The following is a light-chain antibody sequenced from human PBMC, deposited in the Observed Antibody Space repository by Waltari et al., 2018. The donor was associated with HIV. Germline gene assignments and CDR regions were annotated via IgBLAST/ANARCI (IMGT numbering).Light chain of an antibody. CDR1: SLRTYY. V-gene: IGLV3-19*01. Sequence: SELTQDPAVSVALGPTVSITCQVDSLRTYYASRYLQKPGQAPVLVISPIHNRPSGIPDRFSGSSSGNTASLTITGAQAEDEGDYYCNSRDRAGHHVVFGGGTKLTVL. J-gene: IGLJ3*02. CDR3: NSRDRAGHHVV. CDR2: PIH.